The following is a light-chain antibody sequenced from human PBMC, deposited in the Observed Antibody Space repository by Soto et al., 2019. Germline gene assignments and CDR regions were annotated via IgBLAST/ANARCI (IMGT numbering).Light chain of an antibody. CDR1: QSINTY. V-gene: IGKV1-39*01. CDR2: GAF. J-gene: IGKJ4*01. CDR3: QQSYNAPQT. Sequence: DIQMTQSPSSLSASGGDRVSITCRASQSINTYVNWYQQKPGKAPKLLIYGAFRLQSGVPSKFSGSGSGTDFTLTISSLQPEDFATYYCQQSYNAPQTFGGGTKVESK.